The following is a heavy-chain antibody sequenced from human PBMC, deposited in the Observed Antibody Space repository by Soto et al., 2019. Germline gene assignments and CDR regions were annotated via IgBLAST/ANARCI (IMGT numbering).Heavy chain of an antibody. Sequence: PSETLSLTCTVSGGSISSGDYYWSWIRQPPGKGLEWIGYIYYSGSTYYNPSLKSRVTISVDTSKNQFSLKLSSVTAADTAVYYCARIYGDYDYYYMDVWGKGTTVTVSS. CDR2: IYYSGST. J-gene: IGHJ6*03. D-gene: IGHD4-17*01. V-gene: IGHV4-30-4*01. CDR3: ARIYGDYDYYYMDV. CDR1: GGSISSGDYY.